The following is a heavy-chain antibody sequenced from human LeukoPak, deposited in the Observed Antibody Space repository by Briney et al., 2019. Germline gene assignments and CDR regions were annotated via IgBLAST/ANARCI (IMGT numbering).Heavy chain of an antibody. Sequence: EASVKVSCKASGFTFTSSAVQWVRQARGQRLEWIGWIVVGSGNTNYAQKFQERVTITRDMSTSTAYMELSSLRSEDTAVYYCAALAGTGGFGPWGQGTLGTVSS. CDR3: AALAGTGGFGP. CDR2: IVVGSGNT. CDR1: GFTFTSSA. V-gene: IGHV1-58*01. J-gene: IGHJ5*02. D-gene: IGHD6-13*01.